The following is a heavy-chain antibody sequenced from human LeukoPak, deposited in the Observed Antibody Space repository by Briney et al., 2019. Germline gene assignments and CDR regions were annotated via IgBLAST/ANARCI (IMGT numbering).Heavy chain of an antibody. V-gene: IGHV4-59*08. J-gene: IGHJ3*02. CDR2: MFYNVST. Sequence: SSDTLSLTCTVSGGSISSYYWNWIRQPPGKGLKWIAYMFYNVSTNYSTSLKSRVTISVDTTKNQFSLKLISVTAADTAVYFCARQGSGRAFDIWGQGTMVTVSS. CDR3: ARQGSGRAFDI. CDR1: GGSISSYY.